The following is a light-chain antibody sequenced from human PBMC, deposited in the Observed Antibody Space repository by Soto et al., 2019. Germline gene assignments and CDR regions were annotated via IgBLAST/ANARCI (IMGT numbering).Light chain of an antibody. V-gene: IGLV2-11*01. CDR1: SSDVGSYKS. CDR2: DVN. CDR3: CSYGGSYAGV. J-gene: IGLJ3*02. Sequence: QSALTQPRSVSASPGQSVTISCTGTSSDVGSYKSVSWYQQSPVKAPKLMIYDVNKRPSGVPDRFSGSKSGNKASLTISGLQAEDESDYYCCSYGGSYAGVFGGGTKVTVL.